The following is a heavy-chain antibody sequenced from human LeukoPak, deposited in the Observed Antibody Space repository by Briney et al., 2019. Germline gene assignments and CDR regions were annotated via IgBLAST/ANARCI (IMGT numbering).Heavy chain of an antibody. J-gene: IGHJ4*02. CDR3: AKVPKNLMATMYFDY. V-gene: IGHV3-23*01. Sequence: GGSLRLSCAASGFTFSSYVMSWVRQAPGKGLEWVSAISGSGGSTYYADSVKGRFTISRDNSKNTLYLQMNSLRAEDTAVYYCAKVPKNLMATMYFDYWGQGTLVTVSS. D-gene: IGHD5-24*01. CDR2: ISGSGGST. CDR1: GFTFSSYV.